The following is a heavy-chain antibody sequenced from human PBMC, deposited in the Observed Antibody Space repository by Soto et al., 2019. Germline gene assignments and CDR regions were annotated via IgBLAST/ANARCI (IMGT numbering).Heavy chain of an antibody. J-gene: IGHJ3*02. CDR3: ARDTQGYVAFDI. V-gene: IGHV3-21*01. D-gene: IGHD5-12*01. CDR2: ISSSSYI. CDR1: GFTFSSYS. Sequence: GGSLRLSCAASGFTFSSYSMNWVRQAPGKGLEWVSSISSSSYIYYADSVKGRFTISRDNAKNSLYLQMNSLRAEDTAVYYCARDTQGYVAFDIWGQGTMVTVSS.